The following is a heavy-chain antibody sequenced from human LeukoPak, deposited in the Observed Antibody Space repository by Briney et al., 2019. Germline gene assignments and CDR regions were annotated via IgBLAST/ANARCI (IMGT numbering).Heavy chain of an antibody. CDR2: IIPIFGIA. Sequence: SVKVSCKASGGTFSSYAISWVRQAPGQGLEWMGRIIPIFGIANCAQKFQGRVTITADKSTSTAYMELSSLRSEDTAVYYCASGIYSYGHQYYFDYWGQGTLVTVSS. V-gene: IGHV1-69*04. D-gene: IGHD5-18*01. CDR1: GGTFSSYA. CDR3: ASGIYSYGHQYYFDY. J-gene: IGHJ4*02.